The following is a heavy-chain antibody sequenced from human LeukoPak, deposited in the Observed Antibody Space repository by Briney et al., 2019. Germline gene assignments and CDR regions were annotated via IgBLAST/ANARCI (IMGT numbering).Heavy chain of an antibody. Sequence: ASVKVSCKVSGFKFIDYYMHWVQQAPGKGLEWMGLVDPEDGETRFEEKFQGRVTITADTSTDTAYMELSSLRSEDTAVYYCATGGEPGDNTHDYYYYMDVWGKGTSVTVSS. D-gene: IGHD1-26*01. CDR3: ATGGEPGDNTHDYYYYMDV. CDR2: VDPEDGET. CDR1: GFKFIDYY. V-gene: IGHV1-69-2*01. J-gene: IGHJ6*03.